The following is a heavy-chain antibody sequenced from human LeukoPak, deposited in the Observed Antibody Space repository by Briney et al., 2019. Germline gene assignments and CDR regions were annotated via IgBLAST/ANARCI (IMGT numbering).Heavy chain of an antibody. V-gene: IGHV4-39*07. Sequence: SETLSLTCTVSGGSISSSSYFWGWIRQPPGKGLEWIGSIYYSGSTYYNPSLKSRVTISVDTSKNRFSLKLNSVTAAETAVYYCARQDSGWYFVDWFDPWGQGTLVTVSS. D-gene: IGHD6-19*01. CDR2: IYYSGST. CDR1: GGSISSSSYF. J-gene: IGHJ5*02. CDR3: ARQDSGWYFVDWFDP.